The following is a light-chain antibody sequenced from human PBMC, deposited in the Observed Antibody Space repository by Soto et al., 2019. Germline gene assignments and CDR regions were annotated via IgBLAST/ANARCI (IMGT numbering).Light chain of an antibody. J-gene: IGKJ1*01. CDR3: QQYNNYPRT. CDR1: ESIRTW. V-gene: IGKV1-5*01. Sequence: IQMTQSPSTLSASIVDRVTITCLASESIRTWLAWYQHKPGKAPKFLIYDASSLESGVPSRFNGSGSGTEFTLTISNLQPDDFATYFCQQYNNYPRTFGQGTKVDIK. CDR2: DAS.